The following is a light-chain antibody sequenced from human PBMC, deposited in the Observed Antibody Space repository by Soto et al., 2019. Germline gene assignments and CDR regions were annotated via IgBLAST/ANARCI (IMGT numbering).Light chain of an antibody. Sequence: QSVLTQPASVSGSPGQSITISCTGTSSDVGSYNLVSWYQQHPGKAPKVLIYGNSNRPSGVPDRFSGSKSGTSASLAITGLQAEDEADYYCQSYDSSLSDYVFGTGTKVTVL. CDR2: GNS. V-gene: IGLV2-14*02. J-gene: IGLJ1*01. CDR1: SSDVGSYNL. CDR3: QSYDSSLSDYV.